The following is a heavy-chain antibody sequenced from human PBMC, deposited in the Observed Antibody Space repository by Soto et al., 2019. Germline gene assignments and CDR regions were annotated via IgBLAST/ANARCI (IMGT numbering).Heavy chain of an antibody. V-gene: IGHV6-1*01. CDR1: GDSVSSNSAG. CDR2: TYYRSKWYY. D-gene: IGHD5-12*01. Sequence: SQTLSLTCAITGDSVSSNSAGWSWVRQSPSRGLEWLGRTYYRSKWYYEYAVSVRGRITINPDTSKNQYSLQLNSVTPEDTAVYFCARGEQYSGRIWGCWSQGTRGTVSA. CDR3: ARGEQYSGRIWGC. J-gene: IGHJ4*01.